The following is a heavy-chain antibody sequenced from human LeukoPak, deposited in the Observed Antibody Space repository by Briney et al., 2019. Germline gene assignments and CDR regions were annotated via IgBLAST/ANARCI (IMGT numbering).Heavy chain of an antibody. CDR3: VRDYLATFSFDY. CDR1: GFTFSREV. V-gene: IGHV3-64*02. D-gene: IGHD3-16*02. Sequence: PGGSLRLSCAGSGFTFSREVMHWVRQAPGKGLEHVSTITDSGDRTHYADSVKVRFTISRDNSKGTLFLQMDSLRAEDTAIYYCVRDYLATFSFDYWGQGTLVTVSS. J-gene: IGHJ4*02. CDR2: ITDSGDRT.